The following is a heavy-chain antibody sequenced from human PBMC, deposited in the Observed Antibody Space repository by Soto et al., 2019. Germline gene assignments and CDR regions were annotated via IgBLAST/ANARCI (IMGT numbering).Heavy chain of an antibody. CDR1: GFTFSSYS. V-gene: IGHV3-21*01. CDR2: ISSSSSYI. Sequence: EVQLVESGGGLVKPGGCLRLCCAASGFTFSSYSMNWVRQAPGKGLEWVSSISSSSSYIYYADSVKGRFTISRDISKHSLYLQMPSLRVADTSVYYCARGCGGAAAEFSHWFDLWGQGNLVTVSS. D-gene: IGHD6-13*01. CDR3: ARGCGGAAAEFSHWFDL. J-gene: IGHJ5*02.